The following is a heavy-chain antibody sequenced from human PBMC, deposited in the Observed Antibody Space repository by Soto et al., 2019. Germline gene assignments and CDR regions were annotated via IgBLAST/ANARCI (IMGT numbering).Heavy chain of an antibody. CDR2: INHSGST. Sequence: SETLSLTCAVYGGSFSGYYWSWIRQPPGKGLEWIGEINHSGSTNYNPSLKSRVTISVDTSKNQFSLKLSSVTAADTAAYYCARSRGLSYGGNSGGPFDYWGQGTLVTVSS. CDR3: ARSRGLSYGGNSGGPFDY. CDR1: GGSFSGYY. V-gene: IGHV4-34*01. D-gene: IGHD4-17*01. J-gene: IGHJ4*02.